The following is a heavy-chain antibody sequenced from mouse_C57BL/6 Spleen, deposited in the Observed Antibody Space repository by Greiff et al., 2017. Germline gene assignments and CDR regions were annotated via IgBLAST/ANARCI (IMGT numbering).Heavy chain of an antibody. CDR3: ARRVGTSWYFDV. D-gene: IGHD4-1*01. CDR1: GYTFTSYW. V-gene: IGHV1-59*01. CDR2: IDPSDSYT. J-gene: IGHJ1*03. Sequence: QVQLQQPGAELVRPGTSVKLSCKASGYTFTSYWMHWVKQRPGQGLEWIGVIDPSDSYTNYNQKFKGKATLTVDTSSSTAYMQLSSLTSADSAVYYCARRVGTSWYFDVWGTGTTVTVSS.